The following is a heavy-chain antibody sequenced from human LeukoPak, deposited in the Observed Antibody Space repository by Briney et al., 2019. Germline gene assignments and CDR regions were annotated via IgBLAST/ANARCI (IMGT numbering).Heavy chain of an antibody. Sequence: SETLSLTCTVSGGSISGYYWSWIRQPPGKGLEWIGYICNSGSTNYNPSLKSRVTISVDTSENRFSLRLSSVTAADTAVYYCARLGMGYASGSYSWFFDLWGRGTLVTVSS. J-gene: IGHJ2*01. CDR2: ICNSGST. CDR3: ARLGMGYASGSYSWFFDL. CDR1: GGSISGYY. D-gene: IGHD3-10*01. V-gene: IGHV4-59*08.